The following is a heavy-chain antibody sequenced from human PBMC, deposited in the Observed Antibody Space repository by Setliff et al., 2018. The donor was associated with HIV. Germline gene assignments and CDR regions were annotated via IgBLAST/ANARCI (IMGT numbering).Heavy chain of an antibody. CDR3: ARGLDVWGTYRYRNYFDY. D-gene: IGHD3-16*02. CDR1: GDSISFSHYY. V-gene: IGHV4-39*07. J-gene: IGHJ4*02. Sequence: SETLSLTCTVSGDSISFSHYYWGWVRQPPGKGLEWIGNIFYSGNTYYNPSLKSRVTISIDTSKNQFSLNLTSVTAADTAIYYCARGLDVWGTYRYRNYFDYWGQGTLVTVS. CDR2: IFYSGNT.